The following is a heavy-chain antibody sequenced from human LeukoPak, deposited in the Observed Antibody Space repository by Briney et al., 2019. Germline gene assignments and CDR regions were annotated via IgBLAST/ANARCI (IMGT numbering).Heavy chain of an antibody. V-gene: IGHV3-23*01. CDR2: ISGSGGST. CDR1: GFTFSSYA. J-gene: IGHJ4*02. CDR3: AKAQPRITMVRGVIGYFDY. D-gene: IGHD3-10*01. Sequence: GGSLRLSCAASGFTFSSYAMSWVRQAPGKGLEWVSAISGSGGSTYYADSVKGRFTISRDNSKNTLYPQMNSLRAEDTAVYYCAKAQPRITMVRGVIGYFDYWGQGTLVTVSS.